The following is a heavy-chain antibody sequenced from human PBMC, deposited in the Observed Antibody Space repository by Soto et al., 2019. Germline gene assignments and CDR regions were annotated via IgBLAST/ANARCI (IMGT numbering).Heavy chain of an antibody. Sequence: SETLSLTCTVSGGSISSYYWSWIRQPPGKGLEWIGYIYYSGSTNYNPSLKSRVTISVDTSKNQFSLKLSSVTAADTAVYYCARKARWGYYFEYRGQGTLVTVSS. V-gene: IGHV4-59*01. CDR2: IYYSGST. J-gene: IGHJ4*02. D-gene: IGHD7-27*01. CDR3: ARKARWGYYFEY. CDR1: GGSISSYY.